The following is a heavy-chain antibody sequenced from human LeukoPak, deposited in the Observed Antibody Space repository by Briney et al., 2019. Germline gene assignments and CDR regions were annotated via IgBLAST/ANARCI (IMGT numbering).Heavy chain of an antibody. CDR2: IYTSGST. V-gene: IGHV4-61*02. D-gene: IGHD3-10*01. Sequence: SETLSLTCTVSGGYISSGSYYWRWIRQPAGKGLEWIGRIYTSGSTNYNPSLKSRVTISVDTSKNQFSLKLSSVTAADTAVYYCARLLLWFGESWYFDLWGRGTLVTVSS. CDR3: ARLLLWFGESWYFDL. CDR1: GGYISSGSYY. J-gene: IGHJ2*01.